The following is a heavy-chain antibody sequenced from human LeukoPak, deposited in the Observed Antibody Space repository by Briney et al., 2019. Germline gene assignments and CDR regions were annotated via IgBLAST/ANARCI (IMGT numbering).Heavy chain of an antibody. CDR1: GGSISSGGYY. V-gene: IGHV4-31*03. Sequence: SQTLSLTCTVSGGSISSGGYYWSWIRQHPGKGLEWIGYIYYSGNTYYNPSLKSRVTISVDTSKNQFHLKLSSVTAADTAVYYCARGYGTSSSCFARHWFDPWGQGTLVTVSS. J-gene: IGHJ5*02. CDR3: ARGYGTSSSCFARHWFDP. CDR2: IYYSGNT. D-gene: IGHD2-2*01.